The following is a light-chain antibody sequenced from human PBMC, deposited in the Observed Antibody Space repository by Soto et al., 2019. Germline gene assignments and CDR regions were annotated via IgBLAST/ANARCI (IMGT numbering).Light chain of an antibody. V-gene: IGKV1-39*01. CDR1: QSISSY. Sequence: DIQMTQSPYSLSASVVDRVTITCRASQSISSYLNWYQQKPGKAPKLLIYAASSLQSGVPSRFSGSGSGTDITLTISSLQPEDFATYYGQQSYSTPLTFGGGTKVEIK. CDR3: QQSYSTPLT. CDR2: AAS. J-gene: IGKJ4*01.